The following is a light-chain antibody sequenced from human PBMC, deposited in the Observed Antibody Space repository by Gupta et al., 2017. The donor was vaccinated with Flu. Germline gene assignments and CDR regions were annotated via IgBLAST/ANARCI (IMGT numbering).Light chain of an antibody. V-gene: IGLV7-46*01. Sequence: QAVVTQAPSLTVSPGGTVTLPCGSSTGAVTSGHYPYWFQQKPGQAPRTLIYDTSNKHSWTPARFSGSLIGGKAALTLSGAQPEEEAEYYCLLSYSGARPTWVFGGGTKLTVL. J-gene: IGLJ3*02. CDR2: DTS. CDR1: TGAVTSGHY. CDR3: LLSYSGARPTWV.